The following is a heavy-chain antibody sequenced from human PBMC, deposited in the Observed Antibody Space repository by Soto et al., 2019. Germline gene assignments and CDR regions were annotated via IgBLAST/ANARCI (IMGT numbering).Heavy chain of an antibody. CDR1: GGSISSSNW. D-gene: IGHD1-26*01. V-gene: IGHV4-4*02. CDR3: ERDEGEVGDFDY. J-gene: IGHJ4*02. CDR2: IYHSGST. Sequence: SETLSLTCAVSGGSISSSNWWSWVRQPPGKGLEWIGEIYHSGSTNYNPSLKSRVTISVDKSKNQFSLKLSSVTAADTAVYYCERDEGEVGDFDYWGQGNLVTVSS.